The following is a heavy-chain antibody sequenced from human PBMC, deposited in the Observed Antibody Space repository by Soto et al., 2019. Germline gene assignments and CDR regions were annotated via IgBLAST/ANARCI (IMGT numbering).Heavy chain of an antibody. CDR3: AKDPRGYYDSSGYYTIVHFDY. D-gene: IGHD3-22*01. V-gene: IGHV3-30*18. CDR2: ISYDGSNK. Sequence: QVQLVESGGGVVQPGRSLRLSCAASGFTFSSYGMHWVRQAPGKGLEWVAVISYDGSNKYYADSVKGRFTISRDNSKNTLYLQMHSLSAEDAAVYYCAKDPRGYYDSSGYYTIVHFDYWGQGTLVTVSS. CDR1: GFTFSSYG. J-gene: IGHJ4*02.